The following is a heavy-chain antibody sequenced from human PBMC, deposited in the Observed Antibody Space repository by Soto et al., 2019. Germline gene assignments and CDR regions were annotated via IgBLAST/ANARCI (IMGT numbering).Heavy chain of an antibody. CDR3: ERARKATYITGGFDS. Sequence: PSETLSLTCSVSGGSISDYHWSWIRQSPEKGLEYIAYSSYGGITNLNGALNGRVTMSIDTSKNQFSLKATSLTAADTAVYYCERARKATYITGGFDSWGQGTLVTVSS. V-gene: IGHV4-59*01. D-gene: IGHD3-3*01. CDR1: GGSISDYH. J-gene: IGHJ4*02. CDR2: SSYGGIT.